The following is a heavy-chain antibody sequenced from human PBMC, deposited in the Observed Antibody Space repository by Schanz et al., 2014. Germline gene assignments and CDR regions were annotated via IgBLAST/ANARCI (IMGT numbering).Heavy chain of an antibody. CDR3: ATQRGGYDFWSDYFDH. CDR2: SSYDVSIK. Sequence: QVQLVESGGGVVQPGGSLRLSCAASGFTFSSYAMRWVRQAPGKGLEWVALSSYDVSIKDYSDSVKGRFTISRDNSKDTLYLHMNSLRAEDTAVYYCATQRGGYDFWSDYFDHWGQGALVTVSS. V-gene: IGHV3-30*04. CDR1: GFTFSSYA. J-gene: IGHJ4*02. D-gene: IGHD3-3*01.